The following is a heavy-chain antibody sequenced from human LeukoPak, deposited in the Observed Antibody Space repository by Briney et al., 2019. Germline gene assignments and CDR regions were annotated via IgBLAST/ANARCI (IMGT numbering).Heavy chain of an antibody. J-gene: IGHJ5*02. CDR1: GGSISSYC. D-gene: IGHD3-3*01. CDR2: IYTSGRT. CDR3: ATSYDAKTAPYDL. Sequence: PSETLSLTCTVSGGSISSYCWNWVRQPPGKGLEWIGYIYTSGRTDYNPSLKSRVTMSADTAKNQLSMELTFLTATDTAVYYCATSYDAKTAPYDLWGQGTLVTVSP. V-gene: IGHV4-4*09.